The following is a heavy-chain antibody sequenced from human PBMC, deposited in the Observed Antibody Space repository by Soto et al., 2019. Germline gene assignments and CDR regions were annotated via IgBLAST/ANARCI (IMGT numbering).Heavy chain of an antibody. CDR1: GFTFNNYA. CDR3: AKDAGYYYYYMDV. CDR2: ISATGGST. V-gene: IGHV3-23*01. Sequence: PGGSLRLSCAASGFTFNNYAMNWVRQAPGKGLEWVATISATGGSTYYADSVKGRFTISRDNSKNTLYLQMNGLRVEDTALYYCAKDAGYYYYYMDVWGKGTTVTVSS. J-gene: IGHJ6*03.